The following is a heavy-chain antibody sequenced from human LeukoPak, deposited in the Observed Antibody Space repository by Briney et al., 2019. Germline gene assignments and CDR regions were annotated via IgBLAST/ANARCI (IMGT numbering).Heavy chain of an antibody. CDR2: ISFDGGNK. CDR3: AKEKGSGSYYNYQYGMDV. J-gene: IGHJ6*02. V-gene: IGHV3-30*18. D-gene: IGHD3-10*01. Sequence: PGGSLRLSCAASEFTFSIYGRDGGRQAPGKGGEGVAVISFDGGNKINEDSGKGRVTMSRDNCKNTMCLQMKRRRAEDTAVYYCAKEKGSGSYYNYQYGMDVWGQGTTVTVSS. CDR1: EFTFSIYG.